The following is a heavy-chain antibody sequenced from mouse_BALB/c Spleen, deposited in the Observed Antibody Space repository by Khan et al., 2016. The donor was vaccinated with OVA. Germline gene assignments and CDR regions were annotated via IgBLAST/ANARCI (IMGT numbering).Heavy chain of an antibody. CDR2: IWSGGNT. Sequence: QMQLEESGPGLVQPSQSLSITCTVSGFSLNNYGVHWVRQPPGKGLEWLGLIWSGGNTDYNAAFKSRLSISKENTKSQVFFIMNSLQAADTAIYYCARKRGVHYNMDYWGQGTSVTVSS. J-gene: IGHJ4*01. CDR3: ARKRGVHYNMDY. CDR1: GFSLNNYG. V-gene: IGHV2-2*01.